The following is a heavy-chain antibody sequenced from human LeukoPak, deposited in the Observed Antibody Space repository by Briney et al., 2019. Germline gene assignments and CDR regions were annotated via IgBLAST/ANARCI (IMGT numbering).Heavy chain of an antibody. V-gene: IGHV3-21*01. CDR1: GFTFSSYS. J-gene: IGHJ3*02. CDR2: ISSSSSYI. Sequence: PGGSLRLSCAASGFTFSSYSMNWVRQAPGKGLEWVSSISSSSSYIYYADSVKGRFTISRDNAKNSLYLQINSLRAEDTAVYYCARVESSPADAFDIWGQGTMVTVSS. CDR3: ARVESSPADAFDI. D-gene: IGHD2-2*01.